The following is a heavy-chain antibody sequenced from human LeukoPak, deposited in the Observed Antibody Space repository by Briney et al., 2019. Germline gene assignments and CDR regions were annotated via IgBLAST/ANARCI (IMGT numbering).Heavy chain of an antibody. Sequence: GGSLRLSCAASGFTVSSNYMSWVRQAPGKGLEWVSVIYSGGSTYYADSVKGRFTISRDNSKNTLYLQMNSLRAEDTAVYYCASKTSYDRSLFDYWGQGTLVTVSS. D-gene: IGHD3-22*01. J-gene: IGHJ4*02. V-gene: IGHV3-66*01. CDR1: GFTVSSNY. CDR3: ASKTSYDRSLFDY. CDR2: IYSGGST.